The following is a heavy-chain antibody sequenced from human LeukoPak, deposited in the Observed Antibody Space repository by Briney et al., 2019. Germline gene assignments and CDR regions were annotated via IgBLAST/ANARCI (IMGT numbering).Heavy chain of an antibody. Sequence: GGSLRLSCEVSGFTFSSFRMNWVRQAPGKGLDWVANINQDGSEKWYVDSVKGRFTISRDNAKNSVFLQMNSLRAEDTAVYYCARDATPPGIIFDYWGQGTLVTVSS. J-gene: IGHJ4*02. CDR3: ARDATPPGIIFDY. CDR2: INQDGSEK. D-gene: IGHD3-16*01. CDR1: GFTFSSFR. V-gene: IGHV3-7*05.